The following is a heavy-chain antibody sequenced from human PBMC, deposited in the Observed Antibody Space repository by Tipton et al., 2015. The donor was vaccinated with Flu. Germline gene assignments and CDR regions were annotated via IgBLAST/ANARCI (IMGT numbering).Heavy chain of an antibody. V-gene: IGHV4-4*07. D-gene: IGHD3-22*01. Sequence: TLSLTCTVSGGSISSYYWSWIRQPAGKGLEWIGRIYTSGSTNYNPSLKSRVTMSVDTSKNQFSLKLSSVTAAGTAVYYCARGKYYYDSSGYSFDYWGQGTLVTVSS. J-gene: IGHJ4*02. CDR1: GGSISSYY. CDR2: IYTSGST. CDR3: ARGKYYYDSSGYSFDY.